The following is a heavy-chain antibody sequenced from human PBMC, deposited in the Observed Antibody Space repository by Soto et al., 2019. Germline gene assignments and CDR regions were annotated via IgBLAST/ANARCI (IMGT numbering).Heavy chain of an antibody. V-gene: IGHV1-69*13. CDR2: IIPIFGTA. D-gene: IGHD3-9*01. J-gene: IGHJ6*02. CDR1: GGTFSSYA. CDR3: ARDRFSGDFDSITYGMDV. Sequence: ASVKVSCKASGGTFSSYAISWVRQAPGQGLEWIGGIIPIFGTANYAQKFQGRVTITADESTSTAYMELSSLRSEDTAVYYCARDRFSGDFDSITYGMDVWGQGTTVTVSS.